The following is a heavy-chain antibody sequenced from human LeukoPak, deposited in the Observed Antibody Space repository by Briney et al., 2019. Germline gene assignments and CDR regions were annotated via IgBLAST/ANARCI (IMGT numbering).Heavy chain of an antibody. Sequence: GGSLRLSCAASGFTFSSYAMSWVRQAPGKGLEWVSAISGSGGNTYYADSVKGRFTISRDNSKNTLYLQMNSLRAEDTAVYYCAKGRLVVTALDYWGQGTLVTVSS. V-gene: IGHV3-23*01. D-gene: IGHD2-21*02. CDR2: ISGSGGNT. J-gene: IGHJ4*02. CDR1: GFTFSSYA. CDR3: AKGRLVVTALDY.